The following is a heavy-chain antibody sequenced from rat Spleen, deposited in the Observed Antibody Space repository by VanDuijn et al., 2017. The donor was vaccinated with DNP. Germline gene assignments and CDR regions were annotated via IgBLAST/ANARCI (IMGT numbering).Heavy chain of an antibody. J-gene: IGHJ2*01. CDR2: IIYDGSNT. CDR3: AGRPPPTRGPFDY. Sequence: EVQLVESGGGLVQPGNSLKLSCTASGFTFSDYAMAWVRQSLKKGLEWVAVIIYDGSNTHYRDSVKGRFTISRENAENTVYLQMNSLRSGDTATYYCAGRPPPTRGPFDYWGQGVMVTVSS. V-gene: IGHV5S10*01. D-gene: IGHD1-4*01. CDR1: GFTFSDYA.